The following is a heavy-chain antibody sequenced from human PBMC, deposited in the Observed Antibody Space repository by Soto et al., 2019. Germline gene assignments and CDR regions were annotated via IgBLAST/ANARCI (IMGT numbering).Heavy chain of an antibody. V-gene: IGHV1-2*04. D-gene: IGHD2-15*01. CDR2: SNPNSGGT. J-gene: IGHJ4*02. CDR1: GYTFTGYY. Sequence: QVQLVQSGAEVKKPGASVKVSCKASGYTFTGYYMHWVRQAPGQGLEWMGWSNPNSGGTNYAQKFQGWVTKTRDTSISTAYMELSRLRSDDTAVYYCARGYCSGGSCYRLSYWGQGTLVTVSS. CDR3: ARGYCSGGSCYRLSY.